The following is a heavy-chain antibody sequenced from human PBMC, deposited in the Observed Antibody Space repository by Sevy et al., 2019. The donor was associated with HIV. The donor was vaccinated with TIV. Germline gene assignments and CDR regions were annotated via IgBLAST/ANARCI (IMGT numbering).Heavy chain of an antibody. CDR1: GFAFSSYA. CDR2: LGGSGDTT. J-gene: IGHJ5*02. Sequence: GGSLRLSCAASGFAFSSYAMTWVGQAPEKGLEWVSALGGSGDTTYYADSVKGRFTISSDNSKNILYLQMNSLRVEDTAVYYCARVGGWEVGSLDNWFDPWGQGTLVTVSS. CDR3: ARVGGWEVGSLDNWFDP. V-gene: IGHV3-23*01. D-gene: IGHD1-26*01.